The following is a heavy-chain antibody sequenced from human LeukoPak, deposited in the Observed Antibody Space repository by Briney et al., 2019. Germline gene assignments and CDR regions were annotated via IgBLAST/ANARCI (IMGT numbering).Heavy chain of an antibody. CDR3: AKDLELAPFDY. V-gene: IGHV3-30*02. D-gene: IGHD1-26*01. CDR1: GFTFSSYA. Sequence: GGSLRLSCAASGFTFSSYAMSWVRQAPGKGLEWVAFIRYDGSDEHYADSVKGRFTISRDNSKDTLYLQMNSLKTEDTAVYYCAKDLELAPFDYWGQGTLVTVSS. CDR2: IRYDGSDE. J-gene: IGHJ4*02.